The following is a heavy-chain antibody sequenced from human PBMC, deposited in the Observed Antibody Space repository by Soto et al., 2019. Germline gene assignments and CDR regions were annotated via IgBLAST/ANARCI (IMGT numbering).Heavy chain of an antibody. V-gene: IGHV1-18*01. CDR2: ISAYNGST. CDR3: ARFPVYYYDSSGYYYFDY. CDR1: GYTFTSYG. D-gene: IGHD3-22*01. Sequence: GASVKVSCKASGYTFTSYGISWVRQAPGQGLEWMGWISAYNGSTNYAQKLRGRVTMTTDTSTSTAYMELRSLRSDDTAVYYCARFPVYYYDSSGYYYFDYWGQGTLVTVSS. J-gene: IGHJ4*02.